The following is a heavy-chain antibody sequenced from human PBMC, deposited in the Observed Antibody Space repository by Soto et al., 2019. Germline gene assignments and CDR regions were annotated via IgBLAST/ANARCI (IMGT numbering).Heavy chain of an antibody. V-gene: IGHV3-9*01. Sequence: SLRLSCASSGFTFDDFAMHWVRQHPGKGLEWVSGVNWSGGSTAYSESVKGRFTISRDSAKNSLFLEMNSLRAEDTALYYCVKANAQPLVEGGPFDMWGHGTTVNVS. CDR1: GFTFDDFA. J-gene: IGHJ3*02. CDR2: VNWSGGST. CDR3: VKANAQPLVEGGPFDM. D-gene: IGHD2-15*01.